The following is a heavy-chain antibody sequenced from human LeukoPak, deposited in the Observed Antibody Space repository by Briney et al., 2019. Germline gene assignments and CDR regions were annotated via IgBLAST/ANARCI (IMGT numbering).Heavy chain of an antibody. CDR2: ISYDGSNK. J-gene: IGHJ4*02. CDR3: AKVGSLQAGYYFDY. D-gene: IGHD3-10*01. V-gene: IGHV3-30*18. CDR1: GFTFSSYG. Sequence: GGSLRLSCAASGFTFSSYGMHWVRQAPGKGLEWVAVISYDGSNKYYADSVKGRFTISRDNSKNTLHLQMNSLRAEDTAVYYCAKVGSLQAGYYFDYWGQGTLVTVSS.